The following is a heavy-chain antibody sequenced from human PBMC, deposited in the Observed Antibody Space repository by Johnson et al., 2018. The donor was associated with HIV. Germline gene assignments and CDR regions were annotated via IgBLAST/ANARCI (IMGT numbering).Heavy chain of an antibody. CDR1: GFSVSSNY. J-gene: IGHJ3*02. D-gene: IGHD1-26*01. V-gene: IGHV3-66*02. CDR3: AREGGGAGSGSYALGAFDI. CDR2: TYSGGST. Sequence: EVQLVESGGGLVQPGGSLRLSCAASGFSVSSNYMSWVRQSPGKGLEWVSVTYSGGSTYYADSVKGRFTISRDNSQNTLYLQMNSLRPEDTAVYYCAREGGGAGSGSYALGAFDIWGQGTMVTVSS.